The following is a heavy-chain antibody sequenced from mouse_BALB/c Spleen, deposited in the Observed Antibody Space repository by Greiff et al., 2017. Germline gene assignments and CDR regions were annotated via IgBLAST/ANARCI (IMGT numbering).Heavy chain of an antibody. CDR2: ISYDGSN. Sequence: EVQLVESGPGLVKPSQSLSLTCSVTGYSITSGYYWNWIRQFPGNKLEWMGYISYDGSNNYNPSLKNRISITRDTSKNQFFLKLNSVTTEDTATYYCAKGDGYYFLAYWGQGTLVTVSA. D-gene: IGHD2-3*01. J-gene: IGHJ3*01. CDR3: AKGDGYYFLAY. CDR1: GYSITSGYY. V-gene: IGHV3-6*02.